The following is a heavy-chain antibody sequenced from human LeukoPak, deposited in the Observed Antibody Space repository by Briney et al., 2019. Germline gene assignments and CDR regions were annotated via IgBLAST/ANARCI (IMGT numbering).Heavy chain of an antibody. CDR2: FVLEDGER. Sequence: GASVKVSCKVSGYTLSELSIHWVRQGPGKGLEWMAGFVLEDGERIYAQKFRGRVRVTEDTSTDTAYMELSSLRSEDTAVYYCATLDLPPSTAAVASWGQETLVTVSS. CDR1: GYTLSELS. CDR3: ATLDLPPSTAAVAS. D-gene: IGHD6-13*01. V-gene: IGHV1-24*01. J-gene: IGHJ5*01.